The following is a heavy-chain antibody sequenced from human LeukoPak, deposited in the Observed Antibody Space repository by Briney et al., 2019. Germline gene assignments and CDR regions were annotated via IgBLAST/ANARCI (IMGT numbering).Heavy chain of an antibody. CDR3: ARGEVGYCSSTSCYVAYYYMDV. J-gene: IGHJ6*03. CDR1: GGTFSSYA. V-gene: IGHV1-69*13. Sequence: ASVKVSCKASGGTFSSYAISWVRQAPGQGLEWMGGIIPIFGTANYAQKFQGRVTITAVESTSTAYMELSSLRSEDTAVYYCARGEVGYCSSTSCYVAYYYMDVWGKGTTVTVSS. D-gene: IGHD2-2*01. CDR2: IIPIFGTA.